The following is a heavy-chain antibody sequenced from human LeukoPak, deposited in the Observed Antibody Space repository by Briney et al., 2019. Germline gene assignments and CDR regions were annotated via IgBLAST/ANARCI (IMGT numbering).Heavy chain of an antibody. Sequence: GGSLRLSCAASGFTFSTYGMHWVRQAPGKGLEWVAVISYDGSNKYYADSVKGRFTISRDNSKNTLYLQMNSLRAEDTAVYYCAKDLCSTVVTPLCWYFDLWGRGTLVTVSS. CDR3: AKDLCSTVVTPLCWYFDL. D-gene: IGHD4-23*01. CDR1: GFTFSTYG. J-gene: IGHJ2*01. CDR2: ISYDGSNK. V-gene: IGHV3-30*18.